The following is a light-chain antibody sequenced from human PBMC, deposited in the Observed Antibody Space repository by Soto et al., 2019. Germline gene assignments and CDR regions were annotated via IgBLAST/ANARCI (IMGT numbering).Light chain of an antibody. V-gene: IGLV2-23*02. J-gene: IGLJ2*01. CDR3: CSYAGSSTVV. CDR2: EVS. CDR1: SSDVGSYNL. Sequence: QSALTQPASVSGSPGQSITISCTGTSSDVGSYNLVSWYQQHPGKVPKLMIYEVSKRPSGVSNRFSGSKSGNTASLTISGRQAEDEADYYCCSYAGSSTVVFGGGTKLTVL.